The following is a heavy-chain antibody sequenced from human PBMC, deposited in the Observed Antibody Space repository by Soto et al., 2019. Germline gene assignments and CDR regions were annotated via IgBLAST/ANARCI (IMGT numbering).Heavy chain of an antibody. J-gene: IGHJ5*02. Sequence: GGSLRLSCAASGFTFSNSWMHWVRRAPGKGLVWVSRINSDGSRTTYADSVKGRFTISRDNAKNTLYLQMNSLRADDTALYYCARSDWFDPWGQGTLVPVSS. CDR1: GFTFSNSW. CDR3: ARSDWFDP. CDR2: INSDGSRT. V-gene: IGHV3-74*01.